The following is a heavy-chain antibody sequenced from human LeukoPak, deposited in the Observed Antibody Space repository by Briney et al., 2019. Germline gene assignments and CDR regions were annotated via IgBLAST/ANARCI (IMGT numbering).Heavy chain of an antibody. CDR2: IYYSGST. CDR1: GGSISSYY. D-gene: IGHD5-18*01. Sequence: SETLSLTCTVSGGSISSYYWSWIRQPPGKGLEWIGYIYYSGSTNYNPSLKSRVTISVDTSKNQFSLKLSSVTAADTAVYYCAREVDTAMVSPCGQGTLVTVSS. J-gene: IGHJ5*02. V-gene: IGHV4-59*01. CDR3: AREVDTAMVSP.